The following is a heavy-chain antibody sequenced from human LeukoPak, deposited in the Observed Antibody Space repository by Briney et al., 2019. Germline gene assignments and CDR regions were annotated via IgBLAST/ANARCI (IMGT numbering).Heavy chain of an antibody. J-gene: IGHJ4*02. Sequence: GGSLRLSCAASGFTFSDYYMSWIRQAPGKGLEWISYISSSSSYTNYADSVKGRFTISRDNAKNSLYLQMNSLRAEDTAVYYCARSRRGGSWWIDYWGQGTLVTVSS. CDR2: ISSSSSYT. CDR1: GFTFSDYY. V-gene: IGHV3-11*06. D-gene: IGHD2-15*01. CDR3: ARSRRGGSWWIDY.